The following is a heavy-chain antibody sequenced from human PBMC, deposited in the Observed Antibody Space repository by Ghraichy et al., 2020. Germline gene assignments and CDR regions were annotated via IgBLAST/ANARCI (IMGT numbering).Heavy chain of an antibody. D-gene: IGHD1/OR15-1a*01. CDR1: GGSISSGGYS. V-gene: IGHV4-30-2*01. CDR2: IYHSGST. Sequence: SETLSLTCAVSGGSISSGGYSWSWIRQPPGKGLEWIGYIYHSGSTYYNPSLKSRVTISVARSKNQFSLKLSSVTAADTAVYYCARDRGWDNTHAFDIWGQGTMVTVSS. J-gene: IGHJ3*02. CDR3: ARDRGWDNTHAFDI.